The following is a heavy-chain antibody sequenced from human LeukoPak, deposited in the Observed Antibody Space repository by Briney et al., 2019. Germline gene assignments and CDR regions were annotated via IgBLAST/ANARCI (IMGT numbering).Heavy chain of an antibody. D-gene: IGHD3-9*01. CDR3: ARGNILTGYCFDF. CDR2: IHYTGAT. V-gene: IGHV4-34*01. J-gene: IGHJ4*02. CDR1: GGSITGYY. Sequence: PSETLSLTCAVYGGSITGYYWSWIRQTPGRGLEWVGEIHYTGATSYNPSLKSRATISTATSKNQSSLRLSSVTAADTAVYYCARGNILTGYCFDFWGQGALVTVSS.